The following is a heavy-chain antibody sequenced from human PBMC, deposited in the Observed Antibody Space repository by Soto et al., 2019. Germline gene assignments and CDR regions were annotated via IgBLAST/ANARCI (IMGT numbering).Heavy chain of an antibody. CDR3: ARDQYSITMVRGASAFEY. CDR2: IIPIFGTA. V-gene: IGHV1-69*13. D-gene: IGHD3-10*01. CDR1: GGTFSSYA. J-gene: IGHJ4*02. Sequence: SVKVSCKASGGTFSSYAISWVRQAPGQGLEWMGGIIPIFGTANYAQKFQGRVTITADESTSTAYMELSSLRSEDTAVYYCARDQYSITMVRGASAFEYWGQGTMVTVSS.